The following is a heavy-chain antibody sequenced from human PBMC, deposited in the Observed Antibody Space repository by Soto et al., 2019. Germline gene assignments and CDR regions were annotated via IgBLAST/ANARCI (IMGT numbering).Heavy chain of an antibody. CDR2: IINAGVST. Sequence: GGSLRLSCAASGFTFSSYAMSWVRQAPGKGLEWVSGIINAGVSTYYADSVQGRFTISRDNSKNTLYLQMNSLRAEDTAVYYCAKGGSGYYYIFDYWGQGTLVTVSS. CDR1: GFTFSSYA. V-gene: IGHV3-23*01. D-gene: IGHD3-22*01. J-gene: IGHJ4*02. CDR3: AKGGSGYYYIFDY.